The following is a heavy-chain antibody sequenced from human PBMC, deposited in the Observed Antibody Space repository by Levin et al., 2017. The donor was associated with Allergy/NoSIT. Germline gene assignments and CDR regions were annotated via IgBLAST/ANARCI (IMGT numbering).Heavy chain of an antibody. V-gene: IGHV3-21*01. CDR3: VRDFQWLVLAH. Sequence: ETLSLTCAASGFTFNYYAMHWVRQAPGKGLEWVSSISSSTRDIYYADSVRGRFTISRDNAQNSLFLQMNSLRAEDTAVYFCVRDFQWLVLAHWGQGTLVTVSS. J-gene: IGHJ4*02. CDR2: ISSSTRDI. CDR1: GFTFNYYA. D-gene: IGHD6-19*01.